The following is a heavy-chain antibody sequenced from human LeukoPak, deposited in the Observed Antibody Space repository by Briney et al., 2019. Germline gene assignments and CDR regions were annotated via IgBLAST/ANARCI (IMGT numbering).Heavy chain of an antibody. D-gene: IGHD5-18*01. J-gene: IGHJ4*02. CDR3: ASYLGIQLWLGFDY. V-gene: IGHV1-69*05. CDR2: IIPIFGTA. CDR1: GGTFSSYA. Sequence: ASVKVSCKASGGTFSSYAISWVRQAPGQGLEWMGGIIPIFGTANYAQKFQGRVTITTDESTSTAYMELSSLRSEDTAVYYCASYLGIQLWLGFDYWGQGTLVTVSS.